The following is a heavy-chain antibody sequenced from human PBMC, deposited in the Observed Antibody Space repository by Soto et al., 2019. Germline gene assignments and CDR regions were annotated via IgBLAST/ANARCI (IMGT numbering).Heavy chain of an antibody. CDR1: GYSFTSYW. D-gene: IGHD3-22*01. CDR2: IDPSDSYT. J-gene: IGHJ4*02. Sequence: GESLKISCKGSGYSFTSYWISWVRQMPGKGLEWMGRIDPSDSYTNYSPSFQGHVTISADKSISTAYLQWSSLKASDTAMYYCARHVVCDRSGSYQSDFFDFWGQGTLVTVSS. V-gene: IGHV5-10-1*01. CDR3: ARHVVCDRSGSYQSDFFDF.